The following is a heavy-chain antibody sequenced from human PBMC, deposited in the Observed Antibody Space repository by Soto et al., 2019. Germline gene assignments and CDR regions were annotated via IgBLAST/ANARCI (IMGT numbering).Heavy chain of an antibody. J-gene: IGHJ4*02. Sequence: QVQLVESGGGVVQSGRSLRLSCAASGFTFSSYGMHWVRQAPGKGLEWVAVISYDGSNKYYADSVKGRFTISRDNSKNTLYLQMNSLRAEDTAVYYCAKDSSLGYWGQGTLVTVSS. CDR2: ISYDGSNK. V-gene: IGHV3-30*18. CDR3: AKDSSLGY. CDR1: GFTFSSYG.